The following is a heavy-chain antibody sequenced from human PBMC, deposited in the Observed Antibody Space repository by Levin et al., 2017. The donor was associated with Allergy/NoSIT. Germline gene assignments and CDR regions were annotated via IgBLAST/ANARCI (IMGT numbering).Heavy chain of an antibody. Sequence: GGSLRLSCAASGFMFSSYALSWVRQAPGKGLEWVSGIVDSGASTYYADSVKGRFTISRDNSKNTLYLQMNSLRAEDTAMYYCTKDDLFARGATYRYSGFDSWGQGTLVTVSS. CDR2: IVDSGAST. V-gene: IGHV3-23*01. CDR1: GFMFSSYA. CDR3: TKDDLFARGATYRYSGFDS. D-gene: IGHD3-10*01. J-gene: IGHJ4*02.